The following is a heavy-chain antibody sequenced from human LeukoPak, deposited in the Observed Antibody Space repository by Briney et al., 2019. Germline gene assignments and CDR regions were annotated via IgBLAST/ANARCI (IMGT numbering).Heavy chain of an antibody. J-gene: IGHJ3*02. Sequence: GSLRLSCAASGFTFRSYEMNWVRQAPGKGLEWIGEINHSGSTNYNPSLKSRVTISVDTSKNQFSLKLSSVTAADTAVYYCARKSGLELQDAFDIWGQGTMVTVSS. V-gene: IGHV4-34*01. CDR3: ARKSGLELQDAFDI. CDR1: GFTFRSYE. CDR2: INHSGST. D-gene: IGHD1-7*01.